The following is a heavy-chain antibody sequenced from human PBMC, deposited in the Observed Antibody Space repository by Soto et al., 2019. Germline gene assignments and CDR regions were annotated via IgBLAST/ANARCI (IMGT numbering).Heavy chain of an antibody. CDR3: ARHLGGNRYYYGMDV. V-gene: IGHV1-69*05. CDR2: IIPIFGTA. CDR1: GGTFSSYA. Sequence: QVQLVQSGAEVKKPGSSVKVSCKASGGTFSSYAISWVRQAPGQGLEWMGGIIPIFGTADYAQKFQGRVTXTXXXSXXTAYMDLSSLRSEDKAVYYCARHLGGNRYYYGMDVWGQGPTVTVSS. D-gene: IGHD3-16*01. J-gene: IGHJ6*02.